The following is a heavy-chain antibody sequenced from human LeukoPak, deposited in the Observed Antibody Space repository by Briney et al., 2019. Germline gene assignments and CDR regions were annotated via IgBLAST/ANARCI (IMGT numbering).Heavy chain of an antibody. J-gene: IGHJ4*02. Sequence: GASLLLYCSASRFNLSSYAMSSVRQAPGKGLDGVPAISGSGCSTYYADPVKGRFTISRDNSKNTLYLQMNSLRAEDTAVYYCAKVKSDDFWSGYLFDYWGQGTLVTVSS. CDR2: ISGSGCST. CDR3: AKVKSDDFWSGYLFDY. CDR1: RFNLSSYA. V-gene: IGHV3-23*01. D-gene: IGHD3-3*01.